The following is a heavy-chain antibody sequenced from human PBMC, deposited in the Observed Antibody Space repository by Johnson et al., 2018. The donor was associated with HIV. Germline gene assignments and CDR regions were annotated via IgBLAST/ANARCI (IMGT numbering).Heavy chain of an antibody. CDR1: GFTFKTYT. CDR3: VRDDYSFHI. V-gene: IGHV3-30*03. D-gene: IGHD4/OR15-4a*01. CDR2: ISNDGSNN. Sequence: QVQLVESGGGVVRPGGSLRLSCAVSGFTFKTYTMHWVRQAPGKGLEWVALISNDGSNNYYADSVKGRFTISRDNAKNTLYLEMSGLRADDTAVYYCVRDDYSFHIWGRGTLVTVSS. J-gene: IGHJ3*02.